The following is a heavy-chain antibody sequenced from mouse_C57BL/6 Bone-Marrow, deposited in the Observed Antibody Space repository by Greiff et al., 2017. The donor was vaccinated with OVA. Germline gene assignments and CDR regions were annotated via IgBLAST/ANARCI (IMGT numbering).Heavy chain of an antibody. CDR1: GYSFTGYY. CDR2: INPSTGGT. D-gene: IGHD1-1*01. CDR3: ARVYGSSYDYFDY. Sequence: VQLKESGPELVKPGASVKISCKASGYSFTGYYMNWVKQSPEKSLEWIGEINPSTGGTTYNQKFKAKATLTVDKSSSTAYMQLKSLTSEDSAVYYCARVYGSSYDYFDYWGQGTTLTVSS. J-gene: IGHJ2*01. V-gene: IGHV1-42*01.